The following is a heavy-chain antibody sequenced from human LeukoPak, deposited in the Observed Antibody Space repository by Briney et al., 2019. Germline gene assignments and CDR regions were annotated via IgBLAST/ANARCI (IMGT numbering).Heavy chain of an antibody. CDR3: ARDNWNDGSFWLNWFDP. CDR2: IIPILGIA. Sequence: ASVKVSCKASGGTFSSYAISWVRQAPGQGLEWMGRIIPILGIANYAQKFQGRVTITADESTSTAYMELSSLRSEDTAVYYCARDNWNDGSFWLNWFDPWGQGTLVTVSS. CDR1: GGTFSSYA. J-gene: IGHJ5*02. D-gene: IGHD1-1*01. V-gene: IGHV1-69*04.